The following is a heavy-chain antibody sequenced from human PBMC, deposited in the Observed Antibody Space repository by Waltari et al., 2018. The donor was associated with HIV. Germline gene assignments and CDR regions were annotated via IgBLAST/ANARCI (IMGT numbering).Heavy chain of an antibody. CDR2: ISGSGGGT. J-gene: IGHJ6*02. V-gene: IGHV3-23*01. D-gene: IGHD4-17*01. CDR1: GFGIATFG. CDR3: TTCDSGEKSYYYYSGMDV. Sequence: EVKLLESGGGLIQPGGSLRLSCATSGFGIATFGMGWVRQVPGKGLDWVASISGSGGGTHYADSVRGRFTISRDTSKNTVSLHMNSLRAEDMATYYCTTCDSGEKSYYYYSGMDVWGQGTTVIVSS.